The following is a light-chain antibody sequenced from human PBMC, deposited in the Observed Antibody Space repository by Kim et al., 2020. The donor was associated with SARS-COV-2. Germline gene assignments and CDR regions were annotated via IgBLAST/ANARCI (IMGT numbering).Light chain of an antibody. CDR1: QSVNNW. CDR3: HQYSKSPPWT. CDR2: DVS. Sequence: DIQMTQSPSTLSASVGDSVTITCRASQSVNNWLAWYRQRPGKVPELLIYDVSSLEFGVPSRFSGNGYGTDFTLTIASLQPADLGTHYCHQYSKSPPWTFGQGTKVDIK. J-gene: IGKJ1*01. V-gene: IGKV1-5*01.